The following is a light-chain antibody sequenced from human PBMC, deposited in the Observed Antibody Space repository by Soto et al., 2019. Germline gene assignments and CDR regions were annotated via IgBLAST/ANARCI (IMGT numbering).Light chain of an antibody. Sequence: EIVLTQSPGTLSLSPGERATLSCRASQSVSSSLAWYQQKPGQAPRLLISGASSRATGIPDRFSGSGSGTDFTLTISRLETEDFALYYCQQYGSSPITFGQGTRLEIK. CDR3: QQYGSSPIT. V-gene: IGKV3-20*01. J-gene: IGKJ5*01. CDR1: QSVSSS. CDR2: GAS.